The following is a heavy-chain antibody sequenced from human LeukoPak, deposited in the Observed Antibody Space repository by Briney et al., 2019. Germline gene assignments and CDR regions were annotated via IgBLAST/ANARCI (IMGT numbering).Heavy chain of an antibody. Sequence: PSETLSLTCTVSGGSINSYYWSWIRQPPGKGLEWIGYIYYSGSTNYNPSLKSRVTISVDTSKNQFSLKLSSVTAADTAVYYCARDGAYYGSGSYYPNWFDPWGQGTLVTVSS. CDR1: GGSINSYY. J-gene: IGHJ5*02. CDR2: IYYSGST. CDR3: ARDGAYYGSGSYYPNWFDP. V-gene: IGHV4-59*01. D-gene: IGHD3-10*01.